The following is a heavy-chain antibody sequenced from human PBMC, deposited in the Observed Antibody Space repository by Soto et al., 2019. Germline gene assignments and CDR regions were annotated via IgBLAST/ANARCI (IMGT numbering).Heavy chain of an antibody. CDR3: ARGGIGPHCSSTSCYPDFDY. V-gene: IGHV4-34*01. D-gene: IGHD2-2*01. Sequence: SETLSLTCAVYGGSFSGYYWSWIRQPPGKGLEWIGEINHSGSTNYNPSLKSRVTISVDTSKNQFSLKLSSVTAADTAVYYCARGGIGPHCSSTSCYPDFDYWGQGTLVTVSS. J-gene: IGHJ4*02. CDR1: GGSFSGYY. CDR2: INHSGST.